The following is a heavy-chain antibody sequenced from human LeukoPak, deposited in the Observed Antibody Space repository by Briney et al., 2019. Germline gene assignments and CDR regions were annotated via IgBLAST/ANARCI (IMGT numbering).Heavy chain of an antibody. D-gene: IGHD2-15*01. CDR1: GYTFTSYG. V-gene: IGHV1-18*01. CDR3: ARVMANCSGGSCYSDY. Sequence: GASVKVSCKASGYTFTSYGISWVRQAPGQGLEWMGWISAYNGNTNYAQKLQGRVTMTTDTSTSTAYMELRSLRSDDTAVYYCARVMANCSGGSCYSDYWGQGTLVTVSS. J-gene: IGHJ4*02. CDR2: ISAYNGNT.